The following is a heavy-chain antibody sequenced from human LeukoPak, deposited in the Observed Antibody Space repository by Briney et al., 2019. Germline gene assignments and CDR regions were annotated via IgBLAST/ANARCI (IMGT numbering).Heavy chain of an antibody. D-gene: IGHD2-2*02. CDR3: ARGVWKGYCSSTSCYTK. J-gene: IGHJ4*02. V-gene: IGHV4-34*01. Sequence: PSETLSLTCAVYGGSFSGYYWSWIRQPPGKELEWIGEINHSGSTNYNPSLKSRVTISVDTSKNQFSLKLSSVTAADTAVYYCARGVWKGYCSSTSCYTKWGQGTLVTVSS. CDR2: INHSGST. CDR1: GGSFSGYY.